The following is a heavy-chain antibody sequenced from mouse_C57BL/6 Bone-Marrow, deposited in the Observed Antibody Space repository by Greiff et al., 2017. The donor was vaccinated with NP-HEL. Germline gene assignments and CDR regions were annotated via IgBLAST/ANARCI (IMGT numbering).Heavy chain of an antibody. D-gene: IGHD1-1*01. J-gene: IGHJ4*01. CDR2: IRNKANNHAT. Sequence: DVMLVESGGGLVQPGGSMKLSCAASGFTFSDAWMDWVRQSPEKGLEWVAEIRNKANNHATYYAESVKGRFTISRDDSKSSVYLQMNSLRAEDTGIYYCTRDLYYGSSYPDRFYAMDYWGQGTSVTVSS. CDR1: GFTFSDAW. V-gene: IGHV6-6*01. CDR3: TRDLYYGSSYPDRFYAMDY.